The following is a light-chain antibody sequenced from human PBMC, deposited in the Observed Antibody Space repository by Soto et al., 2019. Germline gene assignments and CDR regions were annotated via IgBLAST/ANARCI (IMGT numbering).Light chain of an antibody. J-gene: IGKJ4*01. CDR2: GVS. CDR3: QQYGNSPLT. CDR1: HSGRSDY. Sequence: ESVLTQSPDTLSLSPGQRATLSCRASHSGRSDYFAWYQQKPSQAPGVIIFGVSTRATGVPDRFSGSGSGTDFTLTISRLEPEDFALYYCQQYGNSPLTFGGGTKVDIK. V-gene: IGKV3-20*01.